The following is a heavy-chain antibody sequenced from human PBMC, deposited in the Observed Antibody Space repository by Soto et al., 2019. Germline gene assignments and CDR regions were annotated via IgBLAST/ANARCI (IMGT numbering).Heavy chain of an antibody. Sequence: ASVKVSCKTSGYTFTNYFMHWVRQAPGQGLESMGWINPDSGGTMFAQKFQGRVTMTRDTSISTVYMELTSLSSDDTAVYYYAGGSNWNSNCFDPWGQGTLVTVSS. V-gene: IGHV1-2*02. J-gene: IGHJ5*02. CDR3: AGGSNWNSNCFDP. CDR1: GYTFTNYF. D-gene: IGHD1-1*01. CDR2: INPDSGGT.